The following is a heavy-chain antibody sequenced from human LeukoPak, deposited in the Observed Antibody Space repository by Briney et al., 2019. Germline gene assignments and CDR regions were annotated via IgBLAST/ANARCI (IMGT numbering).Heavy chain of an antibody. CDR3: ARDADGGYSFAY. J-gene: IGHJ4*02. D-gene: IGHD5-12*01. Sequence: GGSLRLSCTASGFTFRNYWMYWARQAPGKGLEWVANIKQDGSQRYYVDSVKGRFTISRDNADNSLYLQMNSLRVEDTAVYYCARDADGGYSFAYWGQGTVVTVSS. CDR1: GFTFRNYW. V-gene: IGHV3-7*01. CDR2: IKQDGSQR.